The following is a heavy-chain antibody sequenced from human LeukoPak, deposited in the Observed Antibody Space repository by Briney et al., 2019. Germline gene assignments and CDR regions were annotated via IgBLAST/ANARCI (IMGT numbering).Heavy chain of an antibody. CDR1: GGSISSSNW. CDR3: ASSWFAVGGTETNWFDP. D-gene: IGHD6-19*01. V-gene: IGHV4-4*02. CDR2: IYPSGST. J-gene: IGHJ5*02. Sequence: PSETLSLTCAVSGGSISSSNWWSWVRQPPGKGLEWIGEIYPSGSTNYNPSLKSRVTVSVDKSKNQFSLKLSSVTAADTALYHCASSWFAVGGTETNWFDPWGQGTLVTVSS.